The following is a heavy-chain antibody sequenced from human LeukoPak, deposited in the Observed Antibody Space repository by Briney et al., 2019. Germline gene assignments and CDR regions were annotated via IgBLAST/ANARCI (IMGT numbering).Heavy chain of an antibody. J-gene: IGHJ5*02. V-gene: IGHV1-69*13. CDR2: IIPIYGTA. CDR1: GGTFSNYP. CDR3: ATHTGGYNYWWFDI. D-gene: IGHD5-24*01. Sequence: ASVKVSCKASGGTFSNYPIIWVRQAPGRGLEWLGGIIPIYGTANYALMFKGRITLTAHESTATAYMELRSLTSDDTAMYFCATHTGGYNYWWFDIWGQGTLVTVSS.